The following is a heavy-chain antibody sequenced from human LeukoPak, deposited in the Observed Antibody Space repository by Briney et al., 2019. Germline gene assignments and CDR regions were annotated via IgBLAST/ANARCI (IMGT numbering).Heavy chain of an antibody. Sequence: GGSLRLSCAASGFTFSSYAMHWVRQAPGKGLEWVAVISYDGSNKYYADSVKGRFTISRDNSKNTLYLQMNSLRAEDMAVYYCARGPHYYGSGSTQRTHFAYWGQGTLVTVSS. CDR1: GFTFSSYA. CDR2: ISYDGSNK. CDR3: ARGPHYYGSGSTQRTHFAY. V-gene: IGHV3-30-3*01. J-gene: IGHJ4*02. D-gene: IGHD3-10*01.